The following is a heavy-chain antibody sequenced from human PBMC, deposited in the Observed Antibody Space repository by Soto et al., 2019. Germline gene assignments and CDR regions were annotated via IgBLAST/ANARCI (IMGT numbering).Heavy chain of an antibody. V-gene: IGHV4-59*08. D-gene: IGHD6-19*01. CDR3: ASGIAVAGYWAFDI. Sequence: KPSETLSLTCTVSGCSISSYYWSWIRQPPGKGLEWIGNIYYSGSTNYNPSLKSRVTISVDTSKNQFSLNLSSVTAADTAVYYCASGIAVAGYWAFDIWGQGTMVTVSS. J-gene: IGHJ3*02. CDR2: IYYSGST. CDR1: GCSISSYY.